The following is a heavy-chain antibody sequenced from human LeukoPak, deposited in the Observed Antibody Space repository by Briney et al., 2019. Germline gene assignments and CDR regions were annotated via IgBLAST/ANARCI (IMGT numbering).Heavy chain of an antibody. J-gene: IGHJ6*03. V-gene: IGHV3-23*01. CDR2: ISGSGGST. CDR3: EGTGYSSSFYYYYMDV. D-gene: IGHD6-6*01. CDR1: GRSCTSCG. Sequence: GGSLRLSCSVSGRSCTSCGLSWMRQAPGKGLEWVSAISGSGGSTYYADSVKGRFTISRDNSKYTLYLQMNSLRSEDTGAYHCEGTGYSSSFYYYYMDVWGKGTTVTVSS.